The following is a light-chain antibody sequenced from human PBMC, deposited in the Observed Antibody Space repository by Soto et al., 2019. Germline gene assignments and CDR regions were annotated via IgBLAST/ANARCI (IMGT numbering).Light chain of an antibody. J-gene: IGLJ1*01. CDR2: DVS. Sequence: QSVLTQPRSVSGSPGQSVTISCTGTSSDVGGYNYVSWYQQHPGKAPKLMIYDVSKRPSGVPDRFSGSKSGNTASLTISGLQAEDEAEYYCCSYAGSNYVFGTGTKLTVL. V-gene: IGLV2-11*01. CDR3: CSYAGSNYV. CDR1: SSDVGGYNY.